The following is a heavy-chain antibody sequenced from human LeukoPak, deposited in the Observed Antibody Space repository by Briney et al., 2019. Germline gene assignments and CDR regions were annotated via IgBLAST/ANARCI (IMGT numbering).Heavy chain of an antibody. CDR1: GLTFRNYG. J-gene: IGHJ4*02. CDR3: GKVELYWNAPGVDY. Sequence: PGGSLRLSCAASGLTFRNYGMHWVRQAPGKGLEWVAVTSYDGSHKYYADSVKGRFTISRDNSRNTLYLQMNSLRAEDTAVYYCGKVELYWNAPGVDYWGQGTLVTVSS. D-gene: IGHD1-1*01. V-gene: IGHV3-30*18. CDR2: TSYDGSHK.